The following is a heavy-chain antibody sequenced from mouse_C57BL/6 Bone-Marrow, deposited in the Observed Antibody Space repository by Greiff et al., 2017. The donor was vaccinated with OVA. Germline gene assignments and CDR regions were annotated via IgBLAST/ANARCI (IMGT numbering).Heavy chain of an antibody. V-gene: IGHV2-2*01. CDR1: GFSLTSYG. D-gene: IGHD2-5*01. J-gene: IGHJ2*01. Sequence: VHLVESGPGLVQPSQSLSITCTVSGFSLTSYGVHWVRQSPGKGLEWLGVIWSGGSTDYNAAFISRLSISKDNSKSQVFFKMNSLQADDTAIYYCARKNYSIFDYWGQGTTLTVSS. CDR2: IWSGGST. CDR3: ARKNYSIFDY.